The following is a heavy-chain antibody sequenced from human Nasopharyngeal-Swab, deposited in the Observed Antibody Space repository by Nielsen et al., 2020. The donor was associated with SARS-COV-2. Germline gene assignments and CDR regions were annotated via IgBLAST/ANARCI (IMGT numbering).Heavy chain of an antibody. J-gene: IGHJ4*02. CDR1: GGSISSSSYY. V-gene: IGHV4-39*07. D-gene: IGHD1-26*01. CDR3: ARGGVGAVGGALDY. CDR2: IYYSGST. Sequence: SETLSLTCTVSGGSISSSSYYWGWIRQPPGKGLEWIGSIYYSGSTYYNPSLKSRVTISVDTSKNQFSLKLNSVTAADTAVYYCARGGVGAVGGALDYWGQGTQVTVSS.